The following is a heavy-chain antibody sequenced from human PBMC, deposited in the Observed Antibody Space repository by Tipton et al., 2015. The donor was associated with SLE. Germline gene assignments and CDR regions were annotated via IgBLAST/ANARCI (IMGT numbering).Heavy chain of an antibody. CDR2: ISSSSSYI. Sequence: SLRLSCAASGFTFSSYSMNWVRQAPGKGLEWVSSISSSSSYIYYADSVKGRFTISRDNAKNSLYLQMNRLRAEDTAVYYCARGREGSSSWYGEDYWGQGTLIPVSS. CDR3: ARGREGSSSWYGEDY. J-gene: IGHJ4*02. D-gene: IGHD6-13*01. V-gene: IGHV3-21*01. CDR1: GFTFSSYS.